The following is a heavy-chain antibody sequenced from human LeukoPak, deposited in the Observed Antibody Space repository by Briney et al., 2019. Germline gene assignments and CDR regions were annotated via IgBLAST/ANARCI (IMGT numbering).Heavy chain of an antibody. Sequence: GGSLRLSCAASGFTFSSYWMHWVRQAPGKGLVWVSRINTDGSSTTYADSVKGRFTISRDNAKNTLYLQMYSLRDEDTAVYFCARGWYYGMDVWGQGTTVIVSS. J-gene: IGHJ6*02. CDR1: GFTFSSYW. D-gene: IGHD2-15*01. CDR2: INTDGSST. CDR3: ARGWYYGMDV. V-gene: IGHV3-74*01.